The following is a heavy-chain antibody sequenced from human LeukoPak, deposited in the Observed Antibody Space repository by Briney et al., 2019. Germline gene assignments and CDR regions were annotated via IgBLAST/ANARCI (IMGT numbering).Heavy chain of an antibody. V-gene: IGHV1-2*06. CDR2: INPNSGGT. CDR1: GYTFTGYY. CDR3: ARGPPSSPYYYDSSGYYPFDY. J-gene: IGHJ4*02. D-gene: IGHD3-22*01. Sequence: ASVKVSCKASGYTFTGYYMHWVRQAPGQGLEWMGRINPNSGGTNYAQKVQGRVTMTRDTSISTAYMELSRLRSDDTAVYYCARGPPSSPYYYDSSGYYPFDYWGQGTLVTVSS.